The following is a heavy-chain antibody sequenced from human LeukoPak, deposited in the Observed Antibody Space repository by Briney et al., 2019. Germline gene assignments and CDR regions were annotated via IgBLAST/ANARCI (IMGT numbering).Heavy chain of an antibody. Sequence: GGSLRLSCAASGFTFANYAMTWVRQAPGKGLEWVSAISGSGGSTYYADSVKGRFTISRDNSKNTLYLQMNSLRAEDTAVYYCAKGLRHYDYWGQGTLVTVSS. CDR3: AKGLRHYDY. V-gene: IGHV3-23*01. J-gene: IGHJ4*02. CDR1: GFTFANYA. CDR2: ISGSGGST.